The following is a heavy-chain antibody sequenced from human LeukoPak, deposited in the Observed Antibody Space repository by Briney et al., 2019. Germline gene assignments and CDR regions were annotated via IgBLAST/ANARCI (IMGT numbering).Heavy chain of an antibody. CDR1: GFTFSDHY. Sequence: GGSLRLSCAASGFTFSDHYMDWVRQAPGKGLEWVSGIGASGLNTYYANTVKGRLTISRDNSNNAVYLQLYSLRVDDTAVYYCAKNWDDYDSSGPIDHWGQGALVTVSS. CDR2: IGASGLNT. J-gene: IGHJ4*02. CDR3: AKNWDDYDSSGPIDH. V-gene: IGHV3-23*01. D-gene: IGHD3-22*01.